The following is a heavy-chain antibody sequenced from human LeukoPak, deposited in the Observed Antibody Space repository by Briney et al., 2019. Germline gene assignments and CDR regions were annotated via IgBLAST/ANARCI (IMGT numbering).Heavy chain of an antibody. D-gene: IGHD2-8*01. Sequence: SETLSLTCAVYGGSYSGYYWSWIRQPPGKGLEWIGEINHSGSTNYNPSLKSRVTISVDTSKNQFSLKLSSVTAADTAVYYCARVDGYCTNGVCYKDDDFDIWGQGTMVTVSS. CDR3: ARVDGYCTNGVCYKDDDFDI. V-gene: IGHV4-34*01. J-gene: IGHJ3*02. CDR2: INHSGST. CDR1: GGSYSGYY.